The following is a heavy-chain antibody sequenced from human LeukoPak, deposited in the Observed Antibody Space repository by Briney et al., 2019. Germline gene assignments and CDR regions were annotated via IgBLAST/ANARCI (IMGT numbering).Heavy chain of an antibody. CDR1: GFTFDDYA. D-gene: IGHD2-2*01. V-gene: IGHV3-9*01. CDR2: ISWNSGSI. Sequence: GGSLRLSCAASGFTFDDYAMHWVRQAPGKGLEWVSGISWNSGSIGYADSVKGRFTISRDSAKNSLYLQMNSLRAEDTALYYCARTYCSSTSCYDYYYYYGMDVWGQGTTVTVSS. CDR3: ARTYCSSTSCYDYYYYYGMDV. J-gene: IGHJ6*02.